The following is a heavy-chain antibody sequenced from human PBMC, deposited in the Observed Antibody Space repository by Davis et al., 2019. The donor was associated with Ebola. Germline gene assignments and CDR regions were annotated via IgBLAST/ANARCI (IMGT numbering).Heavy chain of an antibody. Sequence: PGGSLRLSCAASGFTFSSYWMHWVRQAPGKGLVWVSRINSDGSSTSYADSVKGRFTISRDNAKNTLYLQMNSLRAEDTAVYYCAREVGYWGFNYYYYMDVWGKGTTVTVSS. V-gene: IGHV3-74*01. D-gene: IGHD7-27*01. CDR1: GFTFSSYW. CDR3: AREVGYWGFNYYYYMDV. CDR2: INSDGSST. J-gene: IGHJ6*03.